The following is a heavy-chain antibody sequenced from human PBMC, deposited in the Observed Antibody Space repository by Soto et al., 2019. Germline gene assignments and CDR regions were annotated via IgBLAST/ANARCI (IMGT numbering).Heavy chain of an antibody. V-gene: IGHV4-34*01. J-gene: IGHJ5*02. Sequence: PSETLSLTCAVYGGSFSCYYWSWIRQPPGKGLEWIGEINHSGSTNYNPSLKSRVTISVDTSKNQFSLKLSSVTAADTAVYYCARGRAIAARRTNWFDPWGQGTLVTVSS. D-gene: IGHD6-6*01. CDR1: GGSFSCYY. CDR2: INHSGST. CDR3: ARGRAIAARRTNWFDP.